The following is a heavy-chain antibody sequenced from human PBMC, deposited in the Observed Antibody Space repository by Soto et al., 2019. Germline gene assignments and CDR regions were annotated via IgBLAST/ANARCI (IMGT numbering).Heavy chain of an antibody. J-gene: IGHJ4*02. CDR2: VSSDGSST. D-gene: IGHD4-4*01. CDR1: GFTFSSYW. CDR3: ARGLPNYSSFDS. V-gene: IGHV3-74*01. Sequence: EVQLVESGGGLGQPGESLRLSCAASGFTFSSYWMHWIRQAPGKGLVWVSRVSSDGSSTVYANSVKGRLTISRDNAKNTLYLQMNSLSDEDTAVYYCARGLPNYSSFDSWGQGTLVTVSS.